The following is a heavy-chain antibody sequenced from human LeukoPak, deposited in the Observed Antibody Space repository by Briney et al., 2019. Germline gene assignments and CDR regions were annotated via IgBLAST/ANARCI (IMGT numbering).Heavy chain of an antibody. CDR3: GGEYYYDSSAFDY. CDR2: ISGSGGST. CDR1: GFTFSSYE. J-gene: IGHJ4*02. V-gene: IGHV3-23*01. D-gene: IGHD3-22*01. Sequence: PGGSLRLSCAASGFTFSSYEMNWVRQAPGKGLEWVSAISGSGGSTYYADSVKGRFTISRDNSKNTLYLQMNSLRAEDTAVYYCGGEYYYDSSAFDYWGQGTLVTVSS.